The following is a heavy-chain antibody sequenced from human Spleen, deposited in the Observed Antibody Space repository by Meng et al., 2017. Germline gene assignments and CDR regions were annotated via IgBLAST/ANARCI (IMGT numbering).Heavy chain of an antibody. CDR3: ARVRPDTYYDWLLGLDH. D-gene: IGHD3-9*01. J-gene: IGHJ4*02. Sequence: GESLKISCAASGFTFNHYGMHWVRQAPGKGLEWLAVISYDGSNKCLGDSVKGRFTVSRDNSKNTLYLQMNRLRAEDTAVYYCARVRPDTYYDWLLGLDHWGQGALVTVSS. CDR1: GFTFNHYG. CDR2: ISYDGSNK. V-gene: IGHV3-30*03.